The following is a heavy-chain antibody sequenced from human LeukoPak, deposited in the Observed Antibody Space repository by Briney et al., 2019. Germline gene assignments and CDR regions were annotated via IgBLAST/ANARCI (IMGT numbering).Heavy chain of an antibody. D-gene: IGHD6-6*01. CDR2: ISGSGGDT. Sequence: GSLRLSCAASGFTFSVYAMSWVRQAPGKGLEWVSAISGSGGDTFYADSVKGRFTISRDNSKNTLFLQMNSLRAEDTAVYYCARAGSGSSSSFDYWGQGTLVTVSS. CDR3: ARAGSGSSSSFDY. V-gene: IGHV3-23*01. CDR1: GFTFSVYA. J-gene: IGHJ4*02.